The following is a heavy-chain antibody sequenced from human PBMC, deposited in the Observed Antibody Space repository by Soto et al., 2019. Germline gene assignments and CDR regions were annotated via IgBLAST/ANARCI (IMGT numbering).Heavy chain of an antibody. CDR3: XNDAGTYYYDSSGYSDY. D-gene: IGHD3-22*01. J-gene: IGHJ4*02. CDR2: ISGSGGST. CDR1: GFTFSSYA. V-gene: IGHV3-23*01. Sequence: GGSLRLSCPASGFTFSSYAMSWVRQAPGKGLEWVSAISGSGGSTYYADSVKGRFTISRDNSKNTLYLQMNSLRAEDTAVYYCXNDAGTYYYDSSGYSDYWGQGTLVTVSS.